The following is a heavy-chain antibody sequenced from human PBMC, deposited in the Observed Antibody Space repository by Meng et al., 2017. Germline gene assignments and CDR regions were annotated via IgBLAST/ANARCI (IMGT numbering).Heavy chain of an antibody. J-gene: IGHJ4*02. D-gene: IGHD3-3*01. CDR1: CFTSSCSD. V-gene: IGHV3-30*01. CDR2: ISYDGCNK. CDR3: AIDGVRSLGGPFDY. Sequence: EGGVGAVPTGVFLTLSCAASCFTSSCSDMHCVRRAQGKALEWGVVISYDGCNKYYAGSEHGRFSISRDNFKNSLYLQMNSLSAEDTAGYAYAIDGVRSLGGPFDYWGQGTLVTVSS.